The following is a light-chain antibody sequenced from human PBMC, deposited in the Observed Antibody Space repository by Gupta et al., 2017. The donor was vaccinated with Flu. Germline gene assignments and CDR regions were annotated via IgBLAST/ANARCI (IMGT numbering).Light chain of an antibody. Sequence: DIQMTQSPSSLSASVGDRVTITCRASQRISSYLNWYQQKPGKAPKLLIYAASSVQSGVPSRFSGSGSGTDFTLTISRRQPEDFANLYCQQRDSTPITFGQGTXLEVK. CDR2: AAS. J-gene: IGKJ5*01. V-gene: IGKV1-39*01. CDR1: QRISSY. CDR3: QQRDSTPIT.